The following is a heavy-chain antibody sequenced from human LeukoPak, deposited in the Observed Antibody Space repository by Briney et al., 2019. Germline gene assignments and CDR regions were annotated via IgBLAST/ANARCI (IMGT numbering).Heavy chain of an antibody. D-gene: IGHD3-22*01. CDR3: ARGLPSYDSSVGWAFDI. CDR1: GGSISSSSYY. CDR2: INHSGST. Sequence: PSETLSLTCTVSGGSISSSSYYWGWIRQPPGKGLEWIGEINHSGSTNYNPSLKSRVTISVDTSKNQFSLKLSSVTAADTAVYYCARGLPSYDSSVGWAFDIWGQGTMVTVSS. J-gene: IGHJ3*02. V-gene: IGHV4-39*07.